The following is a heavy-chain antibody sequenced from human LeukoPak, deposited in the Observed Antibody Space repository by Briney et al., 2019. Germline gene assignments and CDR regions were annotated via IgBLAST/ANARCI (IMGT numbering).Heavy chain of an antibody. CDR1: GGTFSSYA. J-gene: IGHJ4*02. CDR2: IIPIFGTA. Sequence: GASVKVSCKASGGTFSSYAISWVRQAPGQGLEWMGRIIPIFGTANYVQKFQGRVTITTDESTSTAYMELSRLRSDDTAMYYCARVGGNYEGLIDYWGQGTLVTVSS. D-gene: IGHD1-26*01. V-gene: IGHV1-69*05. CDR3: ARVGGNYEGLIDY.